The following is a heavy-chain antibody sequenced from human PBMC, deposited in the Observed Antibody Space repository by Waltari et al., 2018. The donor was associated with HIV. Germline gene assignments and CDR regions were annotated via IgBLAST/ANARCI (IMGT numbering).Heavy chain of an antibody. CDR2: ISYSGDT. CDR3: ARDVNSDVRFDS. Sequence: QVQLQESGPGLVKPSETLSLTCTVSGGSISSGNCYWTWIRQPPGKGLEWIVDISYSGDTHYNPALKSRVTISVDTAKNQFSLKLSFVTAADTAVYYCARDVNSDVRFDSWGQGTLVTVSS. CDR1: GGSISSGNCY. D-gene: IGHD1-7*01. J-gene: IGHJ4*02. V-gene: IGHV4-61*01.